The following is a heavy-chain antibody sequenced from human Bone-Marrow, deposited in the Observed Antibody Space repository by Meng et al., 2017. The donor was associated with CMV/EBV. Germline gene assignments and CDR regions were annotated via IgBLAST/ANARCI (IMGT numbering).Heavy chain of an antibody. D-gene: IGHD3-22*01. V-gene: IGHV4-30-4*08. CDR3: ARALEYMILAFDI. Sequence: SEPLSLTCTVSGGSISSGDYYWSWIRQPPGKGLEWIGYIYYSGSTYYNPSLKSRVTISVDTSKNQFSLKLSSVTAADTAVYYCARALEYMILAFDIWGQGTMVTVSS. CDR1: GGSISSGDYY. J-gene: IGHJ3*02. CDR2: IYYSGST.